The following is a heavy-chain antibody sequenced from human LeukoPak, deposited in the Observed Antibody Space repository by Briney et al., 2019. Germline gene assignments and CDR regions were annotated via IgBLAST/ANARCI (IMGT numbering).Heavy chain of an antibody. D-gene: IGHD1-26*01. CDR1: LFTLSSYL. V-gene: IGHV3-74*01. J-gene: IGHJ4*02. CDR2: IYRDGGST. Sequence: PGGALRLSCVASLFTLSSYLMHWVRPAPGGGRGWVSRIYRDGGSTSYADSLKGGFTLSTDKAKKTLYLQKNSLRAEDTAVYYCARESSVGAHKAFDYWGQGTLVTVSS. CDR3: ARESSVGAHKAFDY.